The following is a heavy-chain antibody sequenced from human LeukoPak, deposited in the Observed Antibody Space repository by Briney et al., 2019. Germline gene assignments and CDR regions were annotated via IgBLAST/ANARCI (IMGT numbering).Heavy chain of an antibody. J-gene: IGHJ4*02. Sequence: EASVKVSCKASGYTFTGYYMHWVRQAPGQGLEWMGWINPNSGGTNYAQEFQGRVTMTRDTSISTAYMELSRLRSDDTAVYYCARDLAVAGTSYFDYWGQGTLVTVSS. V-gene: IGHV1-2*02. CDR1: GYTFTGYY. CDR3: ARDLAVAGTSYFDY. D-gene: IGHD6-19*01. CDR2: INPNSGGT.